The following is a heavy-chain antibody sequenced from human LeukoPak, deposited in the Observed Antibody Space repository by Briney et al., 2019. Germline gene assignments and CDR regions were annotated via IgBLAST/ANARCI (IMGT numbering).Heavy chain of an antibody. D-gene: IGHD4-17*01. CDR2: ISSSSSYI. V-gene: IGHV3-21*01. CDR3: ARDFGYGDYGWFDP. CDR1: GFTFSSYS. J-gene: IGHJ5*02. Sequence: GGSLRLSCAASGFTFSSYSMNWVRQAPGKGLEWVSSISSSSSYIYYADSVKGRFTISRDNAKNSLYLQMNSLRAEDTAVYYCARDFGYGDYGWFDPWGQGTPVTVSS.